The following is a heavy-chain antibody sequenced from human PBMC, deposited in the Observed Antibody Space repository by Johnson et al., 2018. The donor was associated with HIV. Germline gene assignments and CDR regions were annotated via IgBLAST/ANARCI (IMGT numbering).Heavy chain of an antibody. CDR3: ALGGSWYAFDI. CDR1: GFTFSSYG. J-gene: IGHJ3*02. D-gene: IGHD2-15*01. CDR2: ISYDGSDK. V-gene: IGHV3-30*19. Sequence: QVQLVESGGGLVQPGGSLRLSCAASGFTFSSYGMHWVRQAPGKGLEWVAVISYDGSDKYYADSVKGRFTISRDNSKNTLYLQMNSLRAEDTAVYYCALGGSWYAFDIWGQGTMVTVSS.